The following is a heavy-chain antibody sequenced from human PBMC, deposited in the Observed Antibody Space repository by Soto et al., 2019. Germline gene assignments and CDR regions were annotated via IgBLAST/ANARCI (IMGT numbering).Heavy chain of an antibody. V-gene: IGHV4-34*01. Sequence: PSETLSLTCAVYGGSFSGYYWSWIRQPPGKGLEWIGEINHSGSTNYNPSLKSRVTISVDTSKNQFSLKLSSVTAADTAVYYCAREGSSSSLRSWFDPWGQGTLVTVSS. CDR1: GGSFSGYY. D-gene: IGHD6-6*01. CDR3: AREGSSSSLRSWFDP. CDR2: INHSGST. J-gene: IGHJ5*02.